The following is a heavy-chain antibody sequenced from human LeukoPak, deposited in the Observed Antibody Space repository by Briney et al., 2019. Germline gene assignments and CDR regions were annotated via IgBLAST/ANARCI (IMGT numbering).Heavy chain of an antibody. CDR2: ISYDGSNK. CDR3: ARGGTILTGWAPYYYYGMDV. Sequence: GRSLRLSCAASGFTFSSYGMHWVRQAPGKGLEWVAVISYDGSNKYYADSVKGRFTISGDNSKNTLYLQMNSLRAEDTAVYYCARGGTILTGWAPYYYYGMDVWGQGTTVTVSS. V-gene: IGHV3-30*03. CDR1: GFTFSSYG. D-gene: IGHD3-9*01. J-gene: IGHJ6*02.